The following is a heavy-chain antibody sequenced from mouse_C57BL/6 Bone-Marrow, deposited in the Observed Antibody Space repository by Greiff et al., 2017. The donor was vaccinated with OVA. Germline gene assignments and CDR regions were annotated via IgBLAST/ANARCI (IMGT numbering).Heavy chain of an antibody. J-gene: IGHJ1*03. CDR1: GYSITSGYY. V-gene: IGHV3-6*01. CDR2: ISYDGSN. D-gene: IGHD2-4*01. Sequence: ESGPGLVKPSQSLSLTCSVTGYSITSGYYWNWIRQFPGNKLEWVGYISYDGSNNYNPSLKNRLSITRDTSNNQFFLKLKSLTTEDTATYYCARGGAYDYDWYFDVWGTGTTVTVSS. CDR3: ARGGAYDYDWYFDV.